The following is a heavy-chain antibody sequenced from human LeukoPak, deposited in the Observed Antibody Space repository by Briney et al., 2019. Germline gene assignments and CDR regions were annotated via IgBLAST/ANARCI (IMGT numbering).Heavy chain of an antibody. V-gene: IGHV4-4*07. D-gene: IGHD6-19*01. CDR3: ARAQWLVLGLEMGYYYYGMDV. J-gene: IGHJ6*02. CDR2: IYTNGST. CDR1: GGSISSYY. Sequence: SETLSLTCTVSGGSISSYYWSWIRQPAGKGLEWIGRIYTNGSTNYNPSLKSRVTMSVDTSKNQFSLKLSSVTAADTAVYYCARAQWLVLGLEMGYYYYGMDVWGQGTTVTVAS.